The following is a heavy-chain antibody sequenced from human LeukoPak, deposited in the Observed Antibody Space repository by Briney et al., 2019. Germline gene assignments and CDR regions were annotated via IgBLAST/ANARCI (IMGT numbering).Heavy chain of an antibody. Sequence: SVKVSCKASGGTFSSYAISWVPQAPGQGLEWMGRIIPIFGTANYAQKFQGRVTITTDESTSTAYMELSSLRSEDTAVYYCARDPPSDAYYYDSSGYYFAFDIWGQGTMVTVSS. V-gene: IGHV1-69*05. CDR3: ARDPPSDAYYYDSSGYYFAFDI. D-gene: IGHD3-22*01. J-gene: IGHJ3*02. CDR2: IIPIFGTA. CDR1: GGTFSSYA.